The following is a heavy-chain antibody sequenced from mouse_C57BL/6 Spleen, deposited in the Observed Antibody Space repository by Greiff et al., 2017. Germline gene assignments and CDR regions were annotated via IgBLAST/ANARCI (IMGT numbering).Heavy chain of an antibody. Sequence: DVMLVESGGGLVQPKGSLKLSCAASGFTFNTYAMHWVRQAPGKGLEWVARIRSKSSNYATYYADSVQDRFTISRDDSQSMLYLQMNNLKTEDTDMYYCVRGGGYYGSSDWYKDVWGTGTTVTVSS. CDR1: GFTFNTYA. CDR3: VRGGGYYGSSDWYKDV. CDR2: IRSKSSNYAT. D-gene: IGHD1-1*01. J-gene: IGHJ1*03. V-gene: IGHV10-3*01.